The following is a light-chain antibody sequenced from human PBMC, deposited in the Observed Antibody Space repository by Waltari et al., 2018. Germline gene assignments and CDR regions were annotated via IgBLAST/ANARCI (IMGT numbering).Light chain of an antibody. CDR3: QQYAGSPRT. J-gene: IGKJ1*01. CDR2: GAS. Sequence: DTVLTQSPGTLSLSPGERATLSCKARENVDSNELGWYQLKPGQAPRLLVYGASTRATGIPDRFSGGGSGTDFSLIISSLEPEDSAIYYCQQYAGSPRTFGQGTRVEIK. V-gene: IGKV3-20*01. CDR1: ENVDSNE.